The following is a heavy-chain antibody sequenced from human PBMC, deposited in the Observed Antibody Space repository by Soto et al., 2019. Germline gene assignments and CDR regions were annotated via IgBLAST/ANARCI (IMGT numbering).Heavy chain of an antibody. Sequence: QVQLVQSGAEVKKPGASVKVSCKTSGYTFRSYGISWVRQAPGQGLEWMGWISAYNGNTNSAQKVQGRVIMTTDTSTSTAYMELRNLRSDDTAVYYCARGKVVVVPAALGLFDYWGQGTLVTDSS. V-gene: IGHV1-18*01. J-gene: IGHJ4*02. CDR1: GYTFRSYG. CDR3: ARGKVVVVPAALGLFDY. D-gene: IGHD2-2*01. CDR2: ISAYNGNT.